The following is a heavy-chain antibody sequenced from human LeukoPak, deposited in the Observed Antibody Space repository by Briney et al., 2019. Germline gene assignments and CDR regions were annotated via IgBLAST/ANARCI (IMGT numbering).Heavy chain of an antibody. CDR2: IYSGGST. D-gene: IGHD3-22*01. V-gene: IGHV3-53*01. CDR1: GFTVSSNY. Sequence: GGSLRLSCVASGFTVSSNYMSWVRQAPGKGLEWVSVIYSGGSTYYADSVKGRFTISRDNSKNTLYLQMNSLRAEDTAVYYCATHYYDSSGSKGYWGQGTLVTVSS. J-gene: IGHJ4*02. CDR3: ATHYYDSSGSKGY.